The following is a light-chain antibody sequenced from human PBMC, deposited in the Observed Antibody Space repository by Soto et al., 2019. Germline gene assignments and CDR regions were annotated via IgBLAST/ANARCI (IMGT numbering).Light chain of an antibody. V-gene: IGKV1-39*01. CDR1: QDINKY. CDR3: QQSYSSPYT. Sequence: DIQMTQSPSSLSAAVGDSVTITCRASQDINKYLNWYHQTPGKAPKLLVFATSTLRNGVPSRFSGSRSGTDFSLTITSLQPEDFATYYCQQSYSSPYTFGQGTKLEIK. J-gene: IGKJ2*01. CDR2: ATS.